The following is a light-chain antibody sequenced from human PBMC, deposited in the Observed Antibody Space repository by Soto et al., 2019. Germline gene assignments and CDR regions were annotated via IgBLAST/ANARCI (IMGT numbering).Light chain of an antibody. Sequence: QSALTQPPSVSGAPGQKVTISCTRSSSNIGAAYDVHWYQHLPGTAPKLLIYGNNKRPSGVPDRFSGSKSGTSASLAITGLQAEDEADYYCQSYDSSLSGWVFGGGTKLTVL. CDR1: SSNIGAAYD. CDR3: QSYDSSLSGWV. CDR2: GNN. V-gene: IGLV1-40*01. J-gene: IGLJ3*02.